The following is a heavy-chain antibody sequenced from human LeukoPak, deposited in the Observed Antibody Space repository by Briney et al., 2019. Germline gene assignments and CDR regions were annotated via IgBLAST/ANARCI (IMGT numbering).Heavy chain of an antibody. D-gene: IGHD6-13*01. CDR3: ARADTHHIHSSSWHFDF. Sequence: PSETLSLTCTVSGGSISSYYWSWTRQPLGKGLEWIGYISYSGRTNYNPSLKSRVTMSVDTSKNQFSLKVTSVTAADTAVYYCARADTHHIHSSSWHFDFWGQGTLVSVSS. CDR1: GGSISSYY. J-gene: IGHJ4*02. V-gene: IGHV4-59*01. CDR2: ISYSGRT.